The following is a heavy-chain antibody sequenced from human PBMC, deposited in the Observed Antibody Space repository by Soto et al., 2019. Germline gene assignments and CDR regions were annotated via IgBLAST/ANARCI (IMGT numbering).Heavy chain of an antibody. Sequence: QVQLVESGGGVVQPGTSLRLSCAASGFTFSNYGMHWVRQAPGKGLEWVAVMSYDGSTKYYADSVKGRFTISRDNSKNTLYLQMNSLRPEDTAVYYCAKEVWGYCSGGTCYSFDYWGQGTLVTVSS. CDR1: GFTFSNYG. CDR2: MSYDGSTK. V-gene: IGHV3-30*18. CDR3: AKEVWGYCSGGTCYSFDY. J-gene: IGHJ4*02. D-gene: IGHD2-15*01.